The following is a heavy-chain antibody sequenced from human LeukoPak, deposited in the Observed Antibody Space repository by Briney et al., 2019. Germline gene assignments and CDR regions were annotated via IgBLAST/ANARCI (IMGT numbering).Heavy chain of an antibody. CDR2: TYSDGSR. V-gene: IGHV3-53*01. CDR3: TTDPRGRIVVP. Sequence: PGGSLRLSCAASGFTFDDYAMHWVRQAPGKGLEWVSVTYSDGSRNYADSVKGRFTISRDNSRSTVYLQMNSLKTEDTAVYYCTTDPRGRIVVPWGQGTLVTVSS. CDR1: GFTFDDYA. J-gene: IGHJ4*01. D-gene: IGHD3-22*01.